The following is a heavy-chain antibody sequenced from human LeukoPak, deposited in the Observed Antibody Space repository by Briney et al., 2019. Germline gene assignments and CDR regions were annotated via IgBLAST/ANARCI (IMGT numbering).Heavy chain of an antibody. J-gene: IGHJ5*02. D-gene: IGHD3-16*01. Sequence: GGSLRLSCAASGFTFSSYWMHWVRQAPGKGPEWVSAIGGRGGSTYYADSLGGRFTISRDNSKDMVYLQMNSLKVEDTATYYCGKEGGAWGQGTKVTVSS. CDR2: IGGRGGST. V-gene: IGHV3-23*01. CDR3: GKEGGA. CDR1: GFTFSSYW.